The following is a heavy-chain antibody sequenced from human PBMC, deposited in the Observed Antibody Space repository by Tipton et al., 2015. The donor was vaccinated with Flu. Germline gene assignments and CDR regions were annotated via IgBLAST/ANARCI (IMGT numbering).Heavy chain of an antibody. V-gene: IGHV4-61*02. CDR3: ARRDFSNYVSDPKNWFDR. Sequence: TLSLTCTVSGGSISSGNYFWNWIRQPPGKGLEWIATIHRSGSTKYNPSLKSRVTISVDTSKNQFSLEMRSVTAADMAVYYCARRDFSNYVSDPKNWFDRWGQGTLVTVSS. CDR1: GGSISSGNYF. CDR2: IHRSGST. J-gene: IGHJ5*02. D-gene: IGHD4-11*01.